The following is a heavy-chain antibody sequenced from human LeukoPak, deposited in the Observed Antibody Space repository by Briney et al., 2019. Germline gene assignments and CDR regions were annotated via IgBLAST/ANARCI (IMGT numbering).Heavy chain of an antibody. Sequence: GASVKVSCKASGGAFSSYAISWVRQAPGQGLEWMGGIIPIFGTANYAQKFQGRVTITADESTSTAYMELSSLRSEDTAVYYCAIMNGGNEGYYFDYWGQGTLVTVSS. D-gene: IGHD4-23*01. J-gene: IGHJ4*02. CDR3: AIMNGGNEGYYFDY. CDR2: IIPIFGTA. V-gene: IGHV1-69*13. CDR1: GGAFSSYA.